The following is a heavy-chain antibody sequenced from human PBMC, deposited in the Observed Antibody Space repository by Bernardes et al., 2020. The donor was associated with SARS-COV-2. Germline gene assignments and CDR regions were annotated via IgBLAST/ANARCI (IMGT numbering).Heavy chain of an antibody. Sequence: SETLSPTCTVSGGSMCGRTYFWGWVCQPPGKGLEWIGSISYSGSTFYTPSLRSRVTISLDTSRNHFSLKLTSVPAADTAVYYCARVDRGDSDYRFDYWGPGTLVTVSS. V-gene: IGHV4-39*02. CDR1: GGSMCGRTYF. J-gene: IGHJ4*02. CDR2: ISYSGST. CDR3: ARVDRGDSDYRFDY. D-gene: IGHD4-4*01.